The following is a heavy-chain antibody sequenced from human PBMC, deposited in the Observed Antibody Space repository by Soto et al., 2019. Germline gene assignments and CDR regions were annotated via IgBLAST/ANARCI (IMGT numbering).Heavy chain of an antibody. V-gene: IGHV3-30-3*01. Sequence: LRLSCAASGFTFSSYAMHWVRQAPGKGLEWVAVISYDGSNKYYADSVKGRFTISRDNSKNTLYLQMNSLRAEDTAVYYCARLIVGATRHDAFDIWGQGTMVTVSS. J-gene: IGHJ3*02. CDR1: GFTFSSYA. D-gene: IGHD1-26*01. CDR3: ARLIVGATRHDAFDI. CDR2: ISYDGSNK.